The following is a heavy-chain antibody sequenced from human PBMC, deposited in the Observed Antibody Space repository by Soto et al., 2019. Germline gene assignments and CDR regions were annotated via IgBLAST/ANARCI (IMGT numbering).Heavy chain of an antibody. J-gene: IGHJ6*02. CDR3: ARDLRLITMVRGVYGMDV. CDR1: GYTFTGYY. D-gene: IGHD3-10*01. CDR2: INPNSGGT. V-gene: IGHV1-2*04. Sequence: QVQLVQSGAEVKKPGASVKVSCKASGYTFTGYYMHWVRQAPGQGLEWMGWINPNSGGTNYAQKFQGWVTMTRDTSISTAYMELSRLRSDDTAVYYCARDLRLITMVRGVYGMDVWGQGTTVTVSS.